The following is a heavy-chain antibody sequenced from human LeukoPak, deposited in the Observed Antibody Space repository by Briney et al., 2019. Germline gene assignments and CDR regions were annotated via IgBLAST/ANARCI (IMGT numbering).Heavy chain of an antibody. CDR2: IRRDSSTV. CDR1: GFTLSSYN. Sequence: PGGSLRLSCSASGFTLSSYNLDWVRQAPGKGLEWVSYIRRDSSTVYYADSVKGRFTISRDNAKNSLYLQMNSLRAEDTAVYYCAELGITMIGGVWGKGTTVTISS. V-gene: IGHV3-48*04. CDR3: AELGITMIGGV. J-gene: IGHJ6*04. D-gene: IGHD3-10*02.